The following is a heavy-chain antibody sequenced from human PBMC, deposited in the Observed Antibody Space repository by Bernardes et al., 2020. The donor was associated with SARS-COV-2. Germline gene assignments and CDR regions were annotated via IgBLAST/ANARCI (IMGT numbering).Heavy chain of an antibody. V-gene: IGHV4-34*01. D-gene: IGHD1-7*01. CDR1: GGSFSGYY. CDR2: INHSGST. CDR3: ARSRARYWDYLRYGMDV. Sequence: SYTLSLTRAVYGGSFSGYYWSWIRQPPGKGLEWIGEINHSGSTNYNPSLKSRVTISVDTSKNQFSLKLSSVTAADTAVYYCARSRARYWDYLRYGMDVWGQGTTVTVSS. J-gene: IGHJ6*02.